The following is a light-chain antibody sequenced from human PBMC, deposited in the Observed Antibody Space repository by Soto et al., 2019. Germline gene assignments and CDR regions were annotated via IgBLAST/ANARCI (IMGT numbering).Light chain of an antibody. Sequence: IVMTQSPATLSVSPGERATLSCRASQSVSSNLAWYQQKAGQAPRLLIYGASTRATGIPARFSGSGSGTDFTRTISSLQSEDFAVYYCQQYNNWPPGTFGGGTKVEIK. V-gene: IGKV3-15*01. J-gene: IGKJ4*01. CDR2: GAS. CDR1: QSVSSN. CDR3: QQYNNWPPGT.